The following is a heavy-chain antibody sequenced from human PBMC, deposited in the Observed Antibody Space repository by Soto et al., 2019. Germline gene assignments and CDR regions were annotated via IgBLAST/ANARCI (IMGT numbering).Heavy chain of an antibody. CDR3: ARVRIFGVVIMGGYYYYGMDV. V-gene: IGHV4-34*01. D-gene: IGHD3-3*01. J-gene: IGHJ6*02. CDR2: INHSGST. CDR1: GGSFSGYY. Sequence: SETLSLTCAVYGGSFSGYYCSWIRQPPGKGLEWIGEINHSGSTNYNPSLKSRVTISVDTSKNQFSLKLSSVTAADTAVYYCARVRIFGVVIMGGYYYYGMDVWGQGTTVTVSS.